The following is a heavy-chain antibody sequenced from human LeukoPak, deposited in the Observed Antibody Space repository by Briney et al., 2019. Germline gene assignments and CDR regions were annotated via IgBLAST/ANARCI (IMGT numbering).Heavy chain of an antibody. D-gene: IGHD1-26*01. CDR1: GYTFTTYG. CDR3: ARGLLRVYYYYMDV. V-gene: IGHV1-18*01. J-gene: IGHJ6*03. CDR2: ISAYNGNT. Sequence: ASVKVSCKASGYTFTTYGISWVRQAPGQGLEWMGWISAYNGNTNYAQKFQDRVTVTTDTSTSTAYMELRSLRSDDTAVYYCARGLLRVYYYYMDVWGKGTTVTVSS.